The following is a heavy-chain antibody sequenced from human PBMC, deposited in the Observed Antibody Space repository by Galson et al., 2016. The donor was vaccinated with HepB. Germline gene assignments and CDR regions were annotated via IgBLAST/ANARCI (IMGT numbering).Heavy chain of an antibody. J-gene: IGHJ4*02. CDR3: ARVLSAYCGGDCSAGYGY. CDR1: GFTFSSFT. V-gene: IGHV3-48*02. D-gene: IGHD2-21*02. Sequence: SLRLSCAASGFTFSSFTMSWVRQAPGKGLEWVSYISSVCSSTFYTDSVQGRFTIFSDNANNSLYLQMNSLRDEDTAVYYCARVLSAYCGGDCSAGYGYWGQGTLVTVSS. CDR2: ISSVCSST.